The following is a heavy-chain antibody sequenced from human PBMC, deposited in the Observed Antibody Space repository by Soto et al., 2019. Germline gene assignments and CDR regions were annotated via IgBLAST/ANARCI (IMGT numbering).Heavy chain of an antibody. Sequence: ASVKVSCKASGYDFTAYDINWVRQASGQGLEWMGWMNPINGATGSTRRFQGRVSMTRNTATGTAYLELTSLRSDDSAVYYCGRGPSPRAPAGGTPYYYAMDVWGQGTTVTVSS. V-gene: IGHV1-8*02. J-gene: IGHJ6*02. CDR2: MNPINGAT. D-gene: IGHD6-13*01. CDR1: GYDFTAYD. CDR3: GRGPSPRAPAGGTPYYYAMDV.